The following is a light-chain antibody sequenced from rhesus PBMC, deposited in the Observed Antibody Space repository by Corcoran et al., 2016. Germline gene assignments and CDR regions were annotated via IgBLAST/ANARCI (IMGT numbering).Light chain of an antibody. CDR3: CSYAGSYSFYI. CDR1: SSDIGGYNF. Sequence: QAALTQPHSVSGSPGQSVTISCTGTSSDIGGYNFVSWYQMHPGTAPKLMIYEVSKRPSGVSDRFSGSKSGNTASLTISGLQAEDEADYYCCSYAGSYSFYIFGGGTRLTVL. V-gene: IGLV2-32*01. J-gene: IGLJ1*01. CDR2: EVS.